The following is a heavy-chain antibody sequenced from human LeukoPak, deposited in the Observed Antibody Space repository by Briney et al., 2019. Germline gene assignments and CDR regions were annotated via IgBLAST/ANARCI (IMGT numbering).Heavy chain of an antibody. D-gene: IGHD5-24*01. CDR1: GYTFTSYW. J-gene: IGHJ4*02. CDR2: IHPGDSDT. V-gene: IGHV5-51*01. CDR3: ATHPGGLQSGFDN. Sequence: GESLKISCKGSGYTFTSYWIGWVRQMPGKGLEYMGIIHPGDSDTRYSPSFQGQVTISVDRSSTTAYLQWSRLRASDTAMYYCATHPGGLQSGFDNWGQRTLVTVSS.